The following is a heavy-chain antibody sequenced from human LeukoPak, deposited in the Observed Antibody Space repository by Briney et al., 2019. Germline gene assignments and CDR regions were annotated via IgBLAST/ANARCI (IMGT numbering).Heavy chain of an antibody. Sequence: PSETLSLTCTVSGGSISSYYWSWLRQPPGKGLEWIGYIYYSGSTNYNPSLKSRVTISVDTSKNQFSLKLSSVTAADTAVYYCARGEWELRWFDPWGQGTLVTVSS. CDR1: GGSISSYY. V-gene: IGHV4-59*01. J-gene: IGHJ5*02. CDR3: ARGEWELRWFDP. D-gene: IGHD1-26*01. CDR2: IYYSGST.